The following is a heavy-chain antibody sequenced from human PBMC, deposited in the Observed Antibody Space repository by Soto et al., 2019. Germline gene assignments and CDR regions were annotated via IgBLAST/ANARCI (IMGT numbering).Heavy chain of an antibody. V-gene: IGHV3-30*18. D-gene: IGHD6-13*01. J-gene: IGHJ6*02. Sequence: SLRLSCAASGFTFSSYGMHWVRQAPGKGLEWVAVISYDGSNKYYADSVKGRFTISRDNSKNTLYLQMSSLRAEDTAVYYCAKASSSSWPLYYYYYYGMDVWGQGTTVTVSS. CDR3: AKASSSSWPLYYYYYYGMDV. CDR2: ISYDGSNK. CDR1: GFTFSSYG.